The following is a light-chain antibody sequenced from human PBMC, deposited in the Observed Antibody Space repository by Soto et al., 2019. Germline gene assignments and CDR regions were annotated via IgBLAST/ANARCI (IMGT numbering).Light chain of an antibody. J-gene: IGKJ4*01. CDR3: QQRSNRPLT. V-gene: IGKV3-11*01. CDR1: QSVSSY. CDR2: DAS. Sequence: EIVLTQSPATLSLSPGERATLSCRASQSVSSYLAWYQQKPGQAPRLLIYDASNRATGIPARFSGSGSGTDFTFTISSLEPEDFAVYYCQQRSNRPLTFGGGTKVEIK.